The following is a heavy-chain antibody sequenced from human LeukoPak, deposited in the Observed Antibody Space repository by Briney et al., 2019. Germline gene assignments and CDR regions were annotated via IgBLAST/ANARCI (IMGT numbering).Heavy chain of an antibody. D-gene: IGHD2-21*02. CDR1: GYTFATYF. V-gene: IGHV1-2*02. J-gene: IGHJ4*02. CDR3: ARPTYCGSDCYFNFDY. Sequence: GASVKVCCTTSGYTFATYFMHWVRQAPGQGLEWMGYIEPNSGVTNYAQKFRDRVTMAWDTSISTAYIELSGLTSDDTAIYYCARPTYCGSDCYFNFDYWGQGTLVTVSS. CDR2: IEPNSGVT.